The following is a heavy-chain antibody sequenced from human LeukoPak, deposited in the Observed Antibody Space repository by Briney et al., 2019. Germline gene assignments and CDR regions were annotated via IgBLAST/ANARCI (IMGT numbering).Heavy chain of an antibody. Sequence: PGGSLRLSCAASGFTFSSYSMNWVRQAPGKGLEWVSSISSSSSCIYYADSVKGRFTISRDNAKNSLYLQMNSLRAEDTAVYYCARDDPLLHYFDYWGQGTLVTVSS. V-gene: IGHV3-21*01. CDR3: ARDDPLLHYFDY. D-gene: IGHD2-15*01. CDR2: ISSSSSCI. CDR1: GFTFSSYS. J-gene: IGHJ4*02.